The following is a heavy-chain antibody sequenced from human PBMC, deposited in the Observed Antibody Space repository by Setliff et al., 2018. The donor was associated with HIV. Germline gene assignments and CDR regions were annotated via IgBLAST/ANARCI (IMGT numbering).Heavy chain of an antibody. D-gene: IGHD2-8*01. CDR1: GYSFTNND. CDR3: ARAPARANGVFDF. CDR2: MTPLTAST. J-gene: IGHJ4*01. Sequence: ASVKVSCKASGYSFTNNDINWVRQATGQGLEWIGWMTPLTASTGYSRKFQGRVTLTRDLSTGTAYMELNSLISNDTAVYYCARAPARANGVFDFWGQGSLVTVSS. V-gene: IGHV1-8*02.